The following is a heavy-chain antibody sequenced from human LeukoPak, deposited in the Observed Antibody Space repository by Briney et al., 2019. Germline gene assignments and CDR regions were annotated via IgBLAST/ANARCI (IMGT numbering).Heavy chain of an antibody. V-gene: IGHV4-34*01. J-gene: IGHJ6*04. CDR1: GGSFSGYY. D-gene: IGHD3-10*01. CDR2: INHCGST. CDR3: AREWAYYGSGSYFYYYYGMDV. Sequence: SETLSLTCAVYGGSFSGYYWSWIRQPPGKGLEWIGEINHCGSTNYNPSLKSRVTISVDTSKNQFSLKLSSVTAADTAVYYCAREWAYYGSGSYFYYYYGMDVWGKGTAVTVSS.